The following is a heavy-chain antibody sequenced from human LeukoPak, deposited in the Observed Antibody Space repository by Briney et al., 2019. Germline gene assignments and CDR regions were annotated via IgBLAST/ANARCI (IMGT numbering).Heavy chain of an antibody. CDR1: GFTFSTYG. J-gene: IGHJ6*03. CDR2: IRYDGSEK. D-gene: IGHD2-15*01. V-gene: IGHV3-30*02. Sequence: PGGSLILSCAASGFTFSTYGIHWVRQAPGKGLEWVAFIRYDGSEKYYADSMKGRFTISRDNSKNTLYLQMNSLRTEDTAVYYCAKDAWRCSGSSCPQYYYYMDVWGKGTTVTVPS. CDR3: AKDAWRCSGSSCPQYYYYMDV.